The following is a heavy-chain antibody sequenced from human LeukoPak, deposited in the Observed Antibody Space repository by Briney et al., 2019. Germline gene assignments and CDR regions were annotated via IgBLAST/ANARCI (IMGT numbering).Heavy chain of an antibody. V-gene: IGHV1-46*01. Sequence: ASVKVSCKASGYTFTSYYMHWVRQAPGQGLEWMGIINPSGGSTSYAQKFQGRVTMTRDTSTSTVYMELSSLRSEDTAVYYCARDLPMVRGGDWFDPWGQGTLVTVSS. CDR1: GYTFTSYY. D-gene: IGHD3-10*01. CDR2: INPSGGST. J-gene: IGHJ5*02. CDR3: ARDLPMVRGGDWFDP.